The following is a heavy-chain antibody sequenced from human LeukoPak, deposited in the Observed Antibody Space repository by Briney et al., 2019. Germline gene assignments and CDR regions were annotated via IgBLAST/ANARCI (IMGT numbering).Heavy chain of an antibody. J-gene: IGHJ4*02. D-gene: IGHD6-19*01. V-gene: IGHV3-21*01. CDR1: GFTFSTYS. CDR3: ARAQLAGAGTAFDY. CDR2: ISSSGSHI. Sequence: GGSLRLSCAASGFTFSTYSMYWVRQAPGKGLEWVASISSSGSHISYADSMKGRFTISRDNARNSLYLQMNNLRAEDTAVYYCARAQLAGAGTAFDYWGQGTLVTVSS.